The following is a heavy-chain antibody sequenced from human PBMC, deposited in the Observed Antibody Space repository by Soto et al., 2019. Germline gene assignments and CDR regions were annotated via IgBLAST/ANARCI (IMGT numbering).Heavy chain of an antibody. J-gene: IGHJ6*02. CDR3: AKDEVLVAAVARDYYGMDV. Sequence: QVQLVESGGGVVQPGRSLRLSCAASGFTFSSYGMHWVRQAPGKGLEWVALISYDGSNKYYADSVKGRFTISRDNSKNTLYLQMNSLRAEDTAVYYCAKDEVLVAAVARDYYGMDVWCQGTTVTVSS. D-gene: IGHD2-15*01. CDR2: ISYDGSNK. V-gene: IGHV3-30*18. CDR1: GFTFSSYG.